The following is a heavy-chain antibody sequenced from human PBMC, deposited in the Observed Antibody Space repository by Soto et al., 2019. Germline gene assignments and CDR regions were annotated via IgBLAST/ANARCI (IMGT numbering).Heavy chain of an antibody. CDR1: GFTFSSYS. CDR3: AREEAYCGGDCSRSDIDAFDI. D-gene: IGHD2-21*02. CDR2: ISSSSSTI. Sequence: EVQLVESGGGLVQPGGSLRLSCAASGFTFSSYSMNWVRQAPGKGLEWVSYISSSSSTIYYAVSVKGRFTISRDKAKNSLYIQKNSLRDEDTTVYYCAREEAYCGGDCSRSDIDAFDIWGQGTMVTVSS. J-gene: IGHJ3*02. V-gene: IGHV3-48*02.